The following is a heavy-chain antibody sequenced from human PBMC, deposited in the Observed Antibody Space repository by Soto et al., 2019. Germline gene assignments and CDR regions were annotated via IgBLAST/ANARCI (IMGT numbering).Heavy chain of an antibody. CDR1: GYTFTSYD. J-gene: IGHJ6*03. V-gene: IGHV1-8*01. CDR2: MNPNSGNT. Sequence: GASVKVSCKASGYTFTSYDINWVRQATGQGHEWMGWMNPNSGNTGYAQKFQGRVTMTRNTSISTAYMELSSLRSEDTAVYYCARGLRKRGELAAGPYYYYYYMDVWGKGTTVTVSS. CDR3: ARGLRKRGELAAGPYYYYYYMDV. D-gene: IGHD3-16*01.